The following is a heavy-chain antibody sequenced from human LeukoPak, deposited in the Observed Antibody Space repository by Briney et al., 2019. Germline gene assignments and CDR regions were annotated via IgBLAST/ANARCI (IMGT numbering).Heavy chain of an antibody. Sequence: GGSLRLSCAASGFTFSSYWMSWVRQAPGKGLEWVANIKQDGSEKYYVDSVKGRFTISRDNAKNSLYPQMNSLRAEDTAMYYCASSRNPLYYYYMDVWGKGTTVTVSS. V-gene: IGHV3-7*01. J-gene: IGHJ6*03. D-gene: IGHD1-14*01. CDR3: ASSRNPLYYYYMDV. CDR1: GFTFSSYW. CDR2: IKQDGSEK.